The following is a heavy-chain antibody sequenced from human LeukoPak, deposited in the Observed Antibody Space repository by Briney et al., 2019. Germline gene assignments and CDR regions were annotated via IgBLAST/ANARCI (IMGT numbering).Heavy chain of an antibody. CDR1: GFTFSSYG. Sequence: GGSLRLSCAASGFTFSSYGMHWVRQAPGKGLEWVAVISYDGSNKYYVDSVKGRFTISRDNSKNTLYLQMNSLRAEDTAVYYCAKGGSTSSPDSYWYFDLWGRGTLVTASS. V-gene: IGHV3-30*18. CDR3: AKGGSTSSPDSYWYFDL. J-gene: IGHJ2*01. CDR2: ISYDGSNK. D-gene: IGHD2-2*01.